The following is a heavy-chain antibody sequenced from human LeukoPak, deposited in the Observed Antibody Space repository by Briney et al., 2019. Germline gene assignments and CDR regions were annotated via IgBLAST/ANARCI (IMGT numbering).Heavy chain of an antibody. CDR2: IRYDGSNK. Sequence: GGSLRLSCAASGFTFSSYGMHWVRQAPGKGLEWVAFIRYDGSNKYYADSVKGRFTISRDNSKNTLYLQMNSLRAEDTAVYYCAKGYDSSGYYPRGGYWGQGTLVTVSS. V-gene: IGHV3-30*02. CDR1: GFTFSSYG. CDR3: AKGYDSSGYYPRGGY. J-gene: IGHJ4*02. D-gene: IGHD3-22*01.